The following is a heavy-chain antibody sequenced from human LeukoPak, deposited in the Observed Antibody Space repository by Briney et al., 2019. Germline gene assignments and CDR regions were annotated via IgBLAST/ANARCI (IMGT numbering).Heavy chain of an antibody. J-gene: IGHJ3*02. CDR1: GFTFSSYG. CDR2: ISYDGSNK. V-gene: IGHV3-30*03. Sequence: GRSLRLSCAASGFTFSSYGMHWVRQAPGKGLEWVAVISYDGSNKYYADSVKGRFTISRDNSKNTLYLQMNSLRAEDTAVYYCVREQYGDDDAFDIWGQGTMVTVSS. D-gene: IGHD4-17*01. CDR3: VREQYGDDDAFDI.